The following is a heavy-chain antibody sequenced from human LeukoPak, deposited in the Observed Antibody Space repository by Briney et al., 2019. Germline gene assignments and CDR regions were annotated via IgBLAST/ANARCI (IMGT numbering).Heavy chain of an antibody. D-gene: IGHD2-15*01. CDR3: GRDLLRPVSYGMDV. V-gene: IGHV3-53*01. J-gene: IGHJ6*02. CDR1: GFTASNNY. CDR2: IYSGGIT. Sequence: GGSLRLSCAASGFTASNNYMSWVRQAPGKGLEWVSVIYSGGITYYADSVKGRFTISRDSSKNTLYLQMNSLRAEDTAVYYCGRDLLRPVSYGMDVWGQGTTVTVSS.